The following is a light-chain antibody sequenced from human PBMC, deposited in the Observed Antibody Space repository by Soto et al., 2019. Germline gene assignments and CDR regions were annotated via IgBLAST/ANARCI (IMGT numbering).Light chain of an antibody. CDR2: DAS. CDR1: QSVSNNY. CDR3: QQTATSPLT. V-gene: IGKV3-20*01. Sequence: EIVLTQSPGTLSLSPGERATFSCRASQSVSNNYVAWYQQKPGQPPRLLIHDASDRATGIPDRFSGSGSGTDFTLTISRLEPEDFAVYYCQQTATSPLTFGQGTKV. J-gene: IGKJ1*01.